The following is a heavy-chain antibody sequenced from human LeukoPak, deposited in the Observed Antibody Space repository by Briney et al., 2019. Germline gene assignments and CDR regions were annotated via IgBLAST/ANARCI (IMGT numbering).Heavy chain of an antibody. CDR2: IKSKTDGATT. V-gene: IGHV3-15*01. CDR1: GFTFSNAW. D-gene: IGHD6-19*01. J-gene: IGHJ5*02. Sequence: PGGALRLSCAASGFTFSNAWMSWVRQAPGKGLEWVGRIKSKTDGATTDYAAPVKGRFTISRADSNNTLYLQMNSLKTEDTAVYYCPTAVAYASWGQGTLVTVSS. CDR3: PTAVAYAS.